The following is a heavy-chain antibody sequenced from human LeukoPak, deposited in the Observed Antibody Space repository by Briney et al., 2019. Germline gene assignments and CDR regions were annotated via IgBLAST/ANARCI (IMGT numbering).Heavy chain of an antibody. CDR3: AKTPETYYYDFSGYYYYFDY. J-gene: IGHJ4*02. CDR1: GFTFSNYA. CDR2: IGWSGGGT. Sequence: GGSLRLSCAASGFTFSNYAMSWVRQAPGKGLEWVSAIGWSGGGTDYADSVKGRFTISRDNSKNTLYLQMTRLRAEDTAIYYCAKTPETYYYDFSGYYYYFDYWGQGTLVTVSS. D-gene: IGHD3-22*01. V-gene: IGHV3-23*01.